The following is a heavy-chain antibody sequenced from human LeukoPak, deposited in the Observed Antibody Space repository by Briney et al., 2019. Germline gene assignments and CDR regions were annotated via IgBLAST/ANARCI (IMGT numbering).Heavy chain of an antibody. CDR2: IIPIFGTA. D-gene: IGHD1-1*01. Sequence: GASVKVSCKASGGTFSSYAISWVRQAPGQGLEWMGGIIPIFGTANYAQKFQGRVTITADESTSTAYMELTSLRSEDTAVYYCAKDRLDRAFDIWGQGTMVTVSS. V-gene: IGHV1-69*13. J-gene: IGHJ3*02. CDR1: GGTFSSYA. CDR3: AKDRLDRAFDI.